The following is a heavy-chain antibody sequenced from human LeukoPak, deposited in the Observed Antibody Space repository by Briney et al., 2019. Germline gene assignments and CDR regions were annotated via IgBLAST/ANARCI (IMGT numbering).Heavy chain of an antibody. J-gene: IGHJ4*02. CDR1: GFTFSSYD. CDR2: IGTTGDT. D-gene: IGHD6-13*01. V-gene: IGHV3-13*04. CDR3: ARGGASGWYYFDY. Sequence: PGGSLRLSCAASGFTFSSYDMHWVRQATGKGLEWVSAIGTTGDTYYPGSVKGRFTISRENAKNSLYLQMNSLRAGDTAVYYCARGGASGWYYFDYWGREPWSPSPQ.